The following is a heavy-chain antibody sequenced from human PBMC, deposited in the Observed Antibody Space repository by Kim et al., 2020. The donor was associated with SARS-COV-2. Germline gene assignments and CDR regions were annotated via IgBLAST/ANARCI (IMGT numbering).Heavy chain of an antibody. CDR3: ARQQRYSSGWYV. V-gene: IGHV4-39*01. D-gene: IGHD6-19*01. CDR2: DYYSGNT. J-gene: IGHJ2*01. Sequence: SETLSLTCTVSGGSLSSSSYYWGWIRQPPGKGLEWIGTDYYSGNTYYNPSLKSRVTISVDTYKNQFSLKLGSVTAADTAVYYCARQQRYSSGWYV. CDR1: GGSLSSSSYY.